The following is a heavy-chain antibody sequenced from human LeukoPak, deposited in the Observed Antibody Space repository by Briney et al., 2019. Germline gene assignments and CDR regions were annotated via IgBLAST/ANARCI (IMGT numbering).Heavy chain of an antibody. V-gene: IGHV4-39*01. CDR2: IYYSGST. CDR1: GGSISSSSYY. Sequence: SETLSLTCTASGGSISSSSYYWGWIRQPPGKGLEWIGSIYYSGSTYYNPSLKSRVTISVDTSKNQFSLKLSSVTAADTAVYYCARRSSSGYYSGYWGQGTLVTVSS. J-gene: IGHJ4*02. CDR3: ARRSSSGYYSGY. D-gene: IGHD3-22*01.